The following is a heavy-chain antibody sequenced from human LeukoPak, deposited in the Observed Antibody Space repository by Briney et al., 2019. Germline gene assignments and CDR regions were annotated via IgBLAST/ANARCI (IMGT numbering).Heavy chain of an antibody. Sequence: GGSLRLSCAAPGFSFSNSGTSWVRQAPAKGLEWVAGISGGGANTHYADSVKGRFTISRDNSKNTLFLQMNSLRDEDTAIYYCSKWNGYGDYWGQGTLVTVSS. V-gene: IGHV3-23*01. CDR3: SKWNGYGDY. CDR1: GFSFSNSG. J-gene: IGHJ4*02. D-gene: IGHD1-1*01. CDR2: ISGGGANT.